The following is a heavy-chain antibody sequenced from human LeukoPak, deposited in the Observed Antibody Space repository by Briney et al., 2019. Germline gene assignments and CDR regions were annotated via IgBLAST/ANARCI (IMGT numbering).Heavy chain of an antibody. J-gene: IGHJ4*02. CDR1: GFTFSNYW. D-gene: IGHD1-26*01. CDR2: IKQDGSEK. V-gene: IGHV3-7*01. CDR3: ARVGAWELQRVFEN. Sequence: GGSLRLSCAASGFTFSNYWMTWARQVPGKGLERVANIKQDGSEKHYVESVRGRFTISRDNAGNSLYLQMDSLRVDDTAVYYCARVGAWELQRVFENWGQGTLVTVSS.